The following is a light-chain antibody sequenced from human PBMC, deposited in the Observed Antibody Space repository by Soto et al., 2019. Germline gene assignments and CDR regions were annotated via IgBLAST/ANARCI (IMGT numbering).Light chain of an antibody. CDR3: QQSYSTPFP. Sequence: DIQMTQSPSSLSASVGDRVTITCRASQSISSYLNWYQQKPGKAPKLLIYAASSLQSGVPSRFSGSGSETDFTLTISSLQPEDFATYYCQQSYSTPFPFGPGTKVDIK. CDR2: AAS. V-gene: IGKV1-39*01. J-gene: IGKJ3*01. CDR1: QSISSY.